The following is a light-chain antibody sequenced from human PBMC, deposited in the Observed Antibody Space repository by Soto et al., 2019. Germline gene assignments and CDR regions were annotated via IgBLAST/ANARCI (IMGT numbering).Light chain of an antibody. V-gene: IGKV3-11*01. CDR3: QQRSNWPLTWT. J-gene: IGKJ1*01. CDR2: DAS. Sequence: EIVLTQSPATLSLSPGERATLSCRASQSVSSYLAWYQQKPGQAPRLLIYDASNRATGIPARFSGSGSGTDFTLTISSLEPEDFAVYYGQQRSNWPLTWTVDQGTKVEIK. CDR1: QSVSSY.